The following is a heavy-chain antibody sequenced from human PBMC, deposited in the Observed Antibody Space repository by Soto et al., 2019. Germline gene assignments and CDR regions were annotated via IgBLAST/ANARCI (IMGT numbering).Heavy chain of an antibody. D-gene: IGHD5-18*01. V-gene: IGHV4-39*01. Sequence: SETLSLTCTFSGDSISSSKYYWGWIRQPPGKGLEWIGSSYYSGSPYYNSSLKSRVTISVDTSKNHFSLKLTSMTAADTAVYYCARHPVQLWLPGYFDYWGQGTLVTVSS. CDR2: SYYSGSP. CDR1: GDSISSSKYY. CDR3: ARHPVQLWLPGYFDY. J-gene: IGHJ4*02.